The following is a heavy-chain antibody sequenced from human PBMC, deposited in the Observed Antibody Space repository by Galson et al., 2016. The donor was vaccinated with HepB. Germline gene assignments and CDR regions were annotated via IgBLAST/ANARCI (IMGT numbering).Heavy chain of an antibody. CDR2: VYDSDYP. J-gene: IGHJ4*02. CDR1: GFTVSRNY. V-gene: IGHV3-53*01. D-gene: IGHD6-19*01. CDR3: AGGLYSSGWPKGDF. Sequence: SLRLSCAASGFTVSRNYMGRVRQAPGKGLEWVSFVYDSDYPYYADSVRGRFTISEDHSKNTVYLQMNSLRVEDTAVYYCAGGLYSSGWPKGDFWGQGSLVTVSS.